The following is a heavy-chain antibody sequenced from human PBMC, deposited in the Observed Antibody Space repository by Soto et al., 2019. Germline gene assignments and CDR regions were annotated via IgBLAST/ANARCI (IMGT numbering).Heavy chain of an antibody. CDR3: GRVGKVIYCSGGSCYYP. CDR1: GYTFTSYG. V-gene: IGHV1-18*01. D-gene: IGHD2-15*01. J-gene: IGHJ4*02. CDR2: ISAYNGNT. Sequence: ASVKVSCKASGYTFTSYGISWARQAPGQGLEWMGWISAYNGNTNYAQKLQGRVTMTTDTSTSTAYMELRSLRSDDTAVYYCGRVGKVIYCSGGSCYYPWGQGTLVTVFS.